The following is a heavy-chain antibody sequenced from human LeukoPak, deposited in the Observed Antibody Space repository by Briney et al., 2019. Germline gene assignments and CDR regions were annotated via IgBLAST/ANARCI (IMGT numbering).Heavy chain of an antibody. V-gene: IGHV4-39*07. Sequence: PSETLSLTCTVSGGSISSSSYYWGWIRQPPGKGLEWIGSIYYSGSTYYNPSLKSRVTISVDTSKNQFSLKLSSVTAADTAVYYCAREIPNLYRFSSILNYFDYWGQGTLVTVSS. CDR3: AREIPNLYRFSSILNYFDY. CDR1: GGSISSSSYY. CDR2: IYYSGST. J-gene: IGHJ4*02. D-gene: IGHD2/OR15-2a*01.